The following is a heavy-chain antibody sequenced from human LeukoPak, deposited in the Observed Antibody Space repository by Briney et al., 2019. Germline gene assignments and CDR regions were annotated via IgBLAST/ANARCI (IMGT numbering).Heavy chain of an antibody. CDR1: GFTFSSYW. D-gene: IGHD1-7*01. Sequence: GSLRLSCAASGFTFSSYWMSWVRQPPGKGLEWIGEINHSGSTNYKPSLKSRVTISLDTSKSQFSLKLSSVTAADTAVYYCARVGYNWNLWFDTWGQGTKVTVSS. V-gene: IGHV4-34*01. J-gene: IGHJ3*02. CDR3: ARVGYNWNLWFDT. CDR2: INHSGST.